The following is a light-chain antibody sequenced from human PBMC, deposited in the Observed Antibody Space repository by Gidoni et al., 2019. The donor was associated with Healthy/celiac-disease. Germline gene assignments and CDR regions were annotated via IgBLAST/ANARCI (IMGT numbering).Light chain of an antibody. CDR2: AAS. V-gene: IGKV1-9*01. J-gene: IGKJ4*01. CDR1: QGISSY. CDR3: QQLNSYLL. Sequence: DIQLTQSPSFLSASVGDRVTITCRASQGISSYLAWYQQKPGTAPKLLIYAASTLQSGVPSRFSGSGSGTEFTLTSSSLQHEDFATYYCQQLNSYLLFGGGTKVEIK.